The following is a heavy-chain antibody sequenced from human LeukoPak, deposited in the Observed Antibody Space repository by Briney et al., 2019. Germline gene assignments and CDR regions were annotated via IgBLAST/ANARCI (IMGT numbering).Heavy chain of an antibody. CDR2: INPNSGGT. Sequence: ASVKVSCKASGYTFTGYYMHWVRQAPGQGLEWLGWINPNSGGTNYAQKFQGRVTMTRDTSISTAYMELSRLRSDDTAVYYCARDDGGYDGYFYYYYMDVWGKGNTVTVSS. J-gene: IGHJ6*03. V-gene: IGHV1-2*02. CDR1: GYTFTGYY. D-gene: IGHD5-12*01. CDR3: ARDDGGYDGYFYYYYMDV.